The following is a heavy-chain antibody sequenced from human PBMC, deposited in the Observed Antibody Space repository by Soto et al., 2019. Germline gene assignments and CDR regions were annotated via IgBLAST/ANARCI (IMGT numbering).Heavy chain of an antibody. CDR2: IWYDGSNK. CDR3: ARDSSTYYYDSSGHGLDY. V-gene: IGHV3-33*01. J-gene: IGHJ4*02. CDR1: GFTFSSYG. D-gene: IGHD3-22*01. Sequence: QVQLVESGGGVVQPGRSLRLSCAASGFTFSSYGMHWVRQAPGKGLERVAVIWYDGSNKYYADSVKGRFTISRDNSKNTLYLQMNSLRAEDTAVYYCARDSSTYYYDSSGHGLDYWGQGTLVTVSS.